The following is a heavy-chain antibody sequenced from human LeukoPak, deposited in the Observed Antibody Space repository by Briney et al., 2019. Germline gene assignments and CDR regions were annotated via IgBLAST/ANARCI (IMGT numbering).Heavy chain of an antibody. J-gene: IGHJ4*02. CDR1: GGSFSGYY. V-gene: IGHV4-34*01. CDR2: INHSGST. D-gene: IGHD6-19*01. Sequence: SETLSLTCAVYGGSFSGYYWSWIRQPPGKGLEWIGEINHSGSTNYNPSLKSRVTISVDTSKNQFSLKLSSVTAADTAVYYCAQVAGSSYYFDYWGQGTLVTVSS. CDR3: AQVAGSSYYFDY.